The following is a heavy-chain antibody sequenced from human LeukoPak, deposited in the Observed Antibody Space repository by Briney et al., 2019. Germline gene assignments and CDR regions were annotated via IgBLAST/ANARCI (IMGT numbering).Heavy chain of an antibody. D-gene: IGHD5-12*01. Sequence: SETLSLTCTVSGYSISSGYYWGWIRQPPGMGLEWIGSIYHSGSTYYNPSLKSRVTISVDTSKNQFSLKLSSVTAADTAVYYCARSASGYDLYYFDYWGQGTLVTVSS. CDR3: ARSASGYDLYYFDY. V-gene: IGHV4-38-2*02. CDR1: GYSISSGYY. CDR2: IYHSGST. J-gene: IGHJ4*02.